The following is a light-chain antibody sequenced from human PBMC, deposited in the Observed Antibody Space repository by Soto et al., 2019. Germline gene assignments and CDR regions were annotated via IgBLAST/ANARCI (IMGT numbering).Light chain of an antibody. V-gene: IGKV4-1*01. Sequence: DIGMTQSPNSLAGSRGGRATINCKSSQRVLYSSNNKNYLAWYQQKPGQPPKLLIYWASTRESGVPDRFSGSGSGTDFTLTISSLQAEDVAVYYCQQYYSTPRTFGQGTKVEIK. CDR2: WAS. CDR1: QRVLYSSNNKNY. J-gene: IGKJ1*01. CDR3: QQYYSTPRT.